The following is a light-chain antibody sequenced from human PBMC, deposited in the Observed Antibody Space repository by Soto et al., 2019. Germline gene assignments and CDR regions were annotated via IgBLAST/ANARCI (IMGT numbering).Light chain of an antibody. CDR3: QQYGSSPIP. CDR2: GTS. V-gene: IGKV3-20*01. CDR1: QSVTTN. Sequence: TQSPATLSVSPGERATLSCRASQSVTTNMAWYQQKPGQAPRVLIYGTSSRATGIPDRFSGSGSGTDFTLTISRLEPEDFAVYYCQQYGSSPIPFGQGTRLEI. J-gene: IGKJ5*01.